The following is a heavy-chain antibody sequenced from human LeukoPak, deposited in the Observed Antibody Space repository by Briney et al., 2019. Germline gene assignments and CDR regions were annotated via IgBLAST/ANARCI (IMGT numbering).Heavy chain of an antibody. J-gene: IGHJ4*02. CDR3: ARGRYCSSTSCYVDFDY. V-gene: IGHV4-39*07. Sequence: PSETLSLTCTVSGGSISSSSYYWGWIRQPPGKGLEWIGSIYYSGSTYYNPSLKSRVTISVDTSKNQFSLKLSSVTAADTAVYYCARGRYCSSTSCYVDFDYWGQGTLVTVSS. CDR2: IYYSGST. CDR1: GGSISSSSYY. D-gene: IGHD2-2*01.